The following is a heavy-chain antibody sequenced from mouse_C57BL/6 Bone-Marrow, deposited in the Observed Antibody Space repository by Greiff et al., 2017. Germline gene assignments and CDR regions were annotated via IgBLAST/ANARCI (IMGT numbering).Heavy chain of an antibody. CDR3: ATYDGYYVDWYFDV. Sequence: EVKLMESGPELVKPGASVKISCKASGYSFTDYNMNWVKQSNGKSLEWIGVINPNYGTTSYNQKFKGKATLTVDQSSSTAYMQLNSLTSEDSAVYYCATYDGYYVDWYFDVWGTGTTVTVSS. CDR2: INPNYGTT. D-gene: IGHD2-3*01. V-gene: IGHV1-39*01. J-gene: IGHJ1*03. CDR1: GYSFTDYN.